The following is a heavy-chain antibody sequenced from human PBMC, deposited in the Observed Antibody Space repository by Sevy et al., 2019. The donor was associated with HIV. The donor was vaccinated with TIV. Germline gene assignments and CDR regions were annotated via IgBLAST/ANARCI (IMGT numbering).Heavy chain of an antibody. V-gene: IGHV3-23*01. CDR3: AKRSSSSWYYIGY. CDR2: ISGSGGST. J-gene: IGHJ4*02. CDR1: GFTFSSYA. D-gene: IGHD6-13*01. Sequence: GGSLRLSCAASGFTFSSYAMSWVRQAPGKGLEWVSAISGSGGSTYYADSVKGRFTISRDNSKNTLYRQMNSLRAEDTAVYYCAKRSSSSWYYIGYWGQGTLVTVSS.